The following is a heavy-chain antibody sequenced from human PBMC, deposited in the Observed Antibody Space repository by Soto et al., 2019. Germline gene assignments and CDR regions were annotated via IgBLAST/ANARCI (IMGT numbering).Heavy chain of an antibody. Sequence: PSETLSLTCTVSGGSISSDSYYWGWIRQSPEKGLEWIASISYSGSTYYNPTLKSRLIISVDTSKNQFSLKLSSVTAADTAVYYCARAKAPLYSSSWYWFDPWGQGTLVTVSS. CDR1: GGSISSDSYY. V-gene: IGHV4-39*01. J-gene: IGHJ5*02. D-gene: IGHD6-13*01. CDR2: ISYSGST. CDR3: ARAKAPLYSSSWYWFDP.